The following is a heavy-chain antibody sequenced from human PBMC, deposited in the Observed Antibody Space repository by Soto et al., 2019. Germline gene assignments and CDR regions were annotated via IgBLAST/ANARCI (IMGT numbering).Heavy chain of an antibody. CDR3: AKGSYTNYNWFDP. CDR2: MSGSGDNT. Sequence: EVQLLESGGGLVQPGGSLRLSCAASGFTFSSHAMSWVRQAPGKGLEWVSSMSGSGDNTYHADSVKGRFTVSRDNSKNTLYLQMNSLRVEDTAVDYCAKGSYTNYNWFDPWGQGTLVTVSS. D-gene: IGHD4-4*01. V-gene: IGHV3-23*01. J-gene: IGHJ5*02. CDR1: GFTFSSHA.